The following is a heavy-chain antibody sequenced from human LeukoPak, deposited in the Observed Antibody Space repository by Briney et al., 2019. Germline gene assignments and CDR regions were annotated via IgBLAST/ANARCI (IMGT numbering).Heavy chain of an antibody. CDR1: GYTFTSYG. CDR3: ARLGIAAAENYFDY. Sequence: ASVKVSCKASGYTFTSYGISWVRQAPGQGLEWMGWISAYNGNTNYAQKLQGRVTMSTDTSTSTAYMELRSLRSDDTAVYYCARLGIAAAENYFDYWGQGTLVTVSS. V-gene: IGHV1-18*04. J-gene: IGHJ4*02. CDR2: ISAYNGNT. D-gene: IGHD6-13*01.